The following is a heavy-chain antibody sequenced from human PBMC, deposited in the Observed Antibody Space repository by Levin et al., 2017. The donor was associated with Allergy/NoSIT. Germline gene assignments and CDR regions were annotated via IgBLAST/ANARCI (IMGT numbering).Heavy chain of an antibody. CDR1: GYTFPSYW. J-gene: IGHJ4*02. CDR3: ARPGRFGVATAPFDY. Sequence: GESLKISCKTSGYTFPSYWIGWVRQMPGKGLEWMGIIYPDDSDTTYSPSFQGQVTISADKSISTAYLQWGSLKASDTAMYYCARPGRFGVATAPFDYWGQGTLVTVSS. D-gene: IGHD3-16*01. V-gene: IGHV5-51*01. CDR2: IYPDDSDT.